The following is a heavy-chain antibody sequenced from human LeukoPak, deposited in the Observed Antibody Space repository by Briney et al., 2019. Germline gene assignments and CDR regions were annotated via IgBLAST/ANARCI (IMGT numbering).Heavy chain of an antibody. CDR1: GGTFSSYA. J-gene: IGHJ4*02. CDR2: IIPILGIA. CDR3: ARARGNSGGDY. Sequence: ASVKVSCKASGGTFSSYAISWVRQAPGQGLERMGRIIPILGIANYAQKFQGRVTITADKSTSTAYMELSSLRSEDTAVYYCARARGNSGGDYWGQGTLVTVSS. V-gene: IGHV1-69*04. D-gene: IGHD4-23*01.